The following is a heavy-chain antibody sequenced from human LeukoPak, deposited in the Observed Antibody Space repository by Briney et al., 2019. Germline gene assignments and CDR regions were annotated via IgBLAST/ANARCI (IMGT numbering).Heavy chain of an antibody. J-gene: IGHJ5*02. Sequence: EPGGSLRLSCAMSGFTINTYGMHWVRQAPGKGLEWVAFIRYDGSHKYYAGSVKGRFTISRDISKNTLYLQMNSLRADDTAVYYCARREGALGTWGWFDPWGQGTLVTVSS. CDR3: ARREGALGTWGWFDP. V-gene: IGHV3-30*02. CDR1: GFTINTYG. CDR2: IRYDGSHK. D-gene: IGHD3-16*01.